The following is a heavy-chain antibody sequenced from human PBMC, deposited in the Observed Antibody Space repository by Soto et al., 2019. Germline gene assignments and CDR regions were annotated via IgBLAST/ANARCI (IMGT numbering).Heavy chain of an antibody. CDR2: ISWNSGSI. D-gene: IGHD2-15*01. CDR1: GFTFDDYA. V-gene: IGHV3-9*01. J-gene: IGHJ4*02. CDR3: ASGGSYYYFDY. Sequence: DVQLVESGGGLVQPGRSLRLSCAASGFTFDDYAMHWVRQAPGKGLEWVSGISWNSGSIGYADSVKGRFTISRDNAKNSLYLQMNSLRAEDTALYYCASGGSYYYFDYWGQGTLVTVSS.